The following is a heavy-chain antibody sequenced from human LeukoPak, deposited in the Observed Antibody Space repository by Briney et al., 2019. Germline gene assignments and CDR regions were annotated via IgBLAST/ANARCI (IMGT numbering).Heavy chain of an antibody. Sequence: GGSLRLSCAASGFTLSNYWMSWVRRAPGKGLEWVANIKQDGSEKYSVDSVKGRFTISRDNAKNSLYLQMNSLRAEDTAVYYCARSRYCTNGICSYFDYWGQGILVTVSS. CDR1: GFTLSNYW. J-gene: IGHJ4*02. CDR3: ARSRYCTNGICSYFDY. V-gene: IGHV3-7*03. D-gene: IGHD2-8*01. CDR2: IKQDGSEK.